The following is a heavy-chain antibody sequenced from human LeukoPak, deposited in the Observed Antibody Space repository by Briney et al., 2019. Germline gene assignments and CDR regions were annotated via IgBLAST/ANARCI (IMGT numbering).Heavy chain of an antibody. V-gene: IGHV1-2*02. CDR1: GYTFTGYY. D-gene: IGHD1-1*01. J-gene: IGHJ4*02. Sequence: ASVKVSCKASGYTFTGYYMHWVRQAPGQGLEWMGWINPNSGGTNYAQKLQGRVTMTTDTSTSTAYMELRSLRSDDTALYYCARDPRMERHYYFDYWGQGTLVTVSS. CDR3: ARDPRMERHYYFDY. CDR2: INPNSGGT.